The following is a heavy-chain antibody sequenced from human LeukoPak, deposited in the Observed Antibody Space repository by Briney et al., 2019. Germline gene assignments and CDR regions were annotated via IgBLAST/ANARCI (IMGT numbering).Heavy chain of an antibody. Sequence: PGGSLRLSCVASGFTFSSYWATWVRQAPGKGLEWVANIDPDGSHQYYVDSVKGRFTISKDNAKNSLYLQMNSLRAEDTAVYYCARDWDPHMVRGVILNWFDPWGQGTLVTVSS. D-gene: IGHD3-10*01. CDR3: ARDWDPHMVRGVILNWFDP. CDR2: IDPDGSHQ. J-gene: IGHJ5*02. CDR1: GFTFSSYW. V-gene: IGHV3-7*01.